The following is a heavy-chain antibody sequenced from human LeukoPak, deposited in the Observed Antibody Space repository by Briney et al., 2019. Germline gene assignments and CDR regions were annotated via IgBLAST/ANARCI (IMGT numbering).Heavy chain of an antibody. Sequence: PSETLSLTCAVSGGSISSGGYSWSWIRQPPGKGLEWIGYIYHSGSTYYDPSLKSRVTISVDRSKNQFSLKLSSVTAADTAVYHCARHPRYYDSSVYTDVFDIWGQGTLVTVSS. CDR1: GGSISSGGYS. V-gene: IGHV4-30-2*01. CDR2: IYHSGST. J-gene: IGHJ4*02. D-gene: IGHD3-22*01. CDR3: ARHPRYYDSSVYTDVFDI.